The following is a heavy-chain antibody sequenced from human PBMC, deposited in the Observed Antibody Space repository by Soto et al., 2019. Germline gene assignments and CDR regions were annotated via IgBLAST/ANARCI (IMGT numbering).Heavy chain of an antibody. J-gene: IGHJ6*02. CDR2: ISGGRKSI. Sequence: EVQLVESGGGLVQPGGSLRLSCVASGFTFSSHSMNWVRQAPGKGLEWVSYISGGRKSIYYAASVKGRFTISRDNAKNSLYLEMNSLRDEDTAVYSCVRDSRRGYGMDVWGPGTTVTVSS. CDR3: VRDSRRGYGMDV. V-gene: IGHV3-48*02. CDR1: GFTFSSHS. D-gene: IGHD3-10*01.